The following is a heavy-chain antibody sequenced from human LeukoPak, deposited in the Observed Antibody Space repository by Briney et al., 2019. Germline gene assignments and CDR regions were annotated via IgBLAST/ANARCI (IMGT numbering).Heavy chain of an antibody. J-gene: IGHJ4*02. Sequence: GGSLRLSCAASGFNFKSYAIHWVRQAPGKGLEWVAVISYDGSNEYYADSVKGRFTISRDNSKDTLFLQMNSLRPDDTAVYYCAKDTDGRIYVGGWYFDYWGQGTLVTVSS. D-gene: IGHD4-23*01. CDR3: AKDTDGRIYVGGWYFDY. CDR1: GFNFKSYA. CDR2: ISYDGSNE. V-gene: IGHV3-30*18.